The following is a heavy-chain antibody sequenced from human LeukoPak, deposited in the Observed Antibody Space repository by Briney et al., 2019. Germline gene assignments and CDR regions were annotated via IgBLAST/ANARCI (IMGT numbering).Heavy chain of an antibody. Sequence: GGSLRLSCAASGFTFSSYWMHWVRQAPGKGLVWVSRINSDGSSTSYADSVKGRFTISRDNAKNTLYLQMNSLRAEDTAVYYYASIGYSSSSDYWGQGTQVTVSS. V-gene: IGHV3-74*01. CDR2: INSDGSST. CDR3: ASIGYSSSSDY. D-gene: IGHD6-6*01. CDR1: GFTFSSYW. J-gene: IGHJ4*02.